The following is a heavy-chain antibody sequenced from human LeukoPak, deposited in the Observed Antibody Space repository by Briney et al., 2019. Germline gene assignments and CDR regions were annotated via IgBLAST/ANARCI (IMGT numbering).Heavy chain of an antibody. CDR2: INPDGSST. D-gene: IGHD3-22*01. CDR1: GFTFGTYW. V-gene: IGHV3-74*01. CDR3: ARGRYYYDPLDY. J-gene: IGHJ4*02. Sequence: TGGSLRLSCAASGFTFGTYWMQWVRQGPGKGLVWVSRINPDGSSTTYADSVKGRFTISRDNAKNTLYLQMSSLRAEDTAVYYCARGRYYYDPLDYWGQGTLVTVSS.